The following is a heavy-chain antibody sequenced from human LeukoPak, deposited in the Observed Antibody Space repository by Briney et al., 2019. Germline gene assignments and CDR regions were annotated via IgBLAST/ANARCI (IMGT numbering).Heavy chain of an antibody. CDR3: AGQGYSSSWAAEYFQN. CDR1: GGSISSGDYY. V-gene: IGHV4-30-4*01. Sequence: SETLSLTCTVSGGSISSGDYYWSWIRQPPGKGLEWIGYIYYSGSTYYNPSLKSRVTISIDTSKNQFSLKLSSVTAADTAVYYCAGQGYSSSWAAEYFQNWGQGTLVTVSS. J-gene: IGHJ1*01. D-gene: IGHD6-13*01. CDR2: IYYSGST.